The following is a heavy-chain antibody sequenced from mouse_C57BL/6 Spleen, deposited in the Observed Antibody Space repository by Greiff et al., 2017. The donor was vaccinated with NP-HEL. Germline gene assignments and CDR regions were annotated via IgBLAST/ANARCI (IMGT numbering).Heavy chain of an antibody. D-gene: IGHD2-4*01. CDR1: GFTFSSYG. CDR3: ARYDYDIYWYFDV. J-gene: IGHJ1*03. V-gene: IGHV5-6*01. CDR2: ISSGGSYT. Sequence: EVQGVESGGDLVKPGGSLKLSCAASGFTFSSYGMSWVRQTPDKRLEWVATISSGGSYTYYPDSVKGRFTFSRDNAKNTLYLQMSSLKSEATAMYYCARYDYDIYWYFDVWGTGTTVTVSS.